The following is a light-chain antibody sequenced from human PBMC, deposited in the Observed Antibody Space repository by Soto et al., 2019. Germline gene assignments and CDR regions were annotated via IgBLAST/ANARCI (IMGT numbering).Light chain of an antibody. J-gene: IGLJ2*01. CDR2: EVS. CDR3: SSYTSRSAWV. CDR1: SSDVGSYNR. V-gene: IGLV2-18*02. Sequence: QSALTQPPSVSGSPGQSVTISCTGTSSDVGSYNRVSWYQQPPGTAPKLMIYEVSNRPSGVPDRFSGSKSGHTASLTISGLQAEDEADYYCSSYTSRSAWVFGGGTKLTVL.